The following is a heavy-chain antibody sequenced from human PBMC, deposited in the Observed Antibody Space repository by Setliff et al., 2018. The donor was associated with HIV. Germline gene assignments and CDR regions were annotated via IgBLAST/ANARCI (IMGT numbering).Heavy chain of an antibody. Sequence: ASVKVSCKASGYTFSDYYIHWVRQAPGQGFEWMGRINPNTGGTKFAQKFQGSVTMTRDTSISTAYMELRRLRSDDTAFYYCAKVGDYSGFGEFAALDSWGQGTLVTVSS. CDR1: GYTFSDYY. CDR3: AKVGDYSGFGEFAALDS. CDR2: INPNTGGT. J-gene: IGHJ4*02. V-gene: IGHV1-2*06. D-gene: IGHD3-10*01.